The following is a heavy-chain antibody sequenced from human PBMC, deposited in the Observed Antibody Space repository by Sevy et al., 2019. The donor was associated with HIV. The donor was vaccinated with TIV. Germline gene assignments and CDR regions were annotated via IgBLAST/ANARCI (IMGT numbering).Heavy chain of an antibody. CDR2: MNPNSGNT. CDR1: GYTFTSYH. J-gene: IGHJ4*02. V-gene: IGHV1-8*02. CDR3: ASSANDSSGYYIRGDY. Sequence: ASVKVSCKASGYTFTSYHINWVRQATGQGLEWMGWMNPNSGNTGYAQKFQGRVTMTRNTSISTAYMELSSLRSEDTAVYYCASSANDSSGYYIRGDYWGQGTLVTVSS. D-gene: IGHD3-22*01.